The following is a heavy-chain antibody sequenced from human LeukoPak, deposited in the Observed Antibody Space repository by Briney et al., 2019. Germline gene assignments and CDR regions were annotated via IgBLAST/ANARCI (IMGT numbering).Heavy chain of an antibody. Sequence: ASVKVSCKASGYTFTDYYMHWVRQAPGQGLEWMGWINSNSGGTNYAQKFQGRVTMTRDTSISTAYMELSSLRSDDTAVYYCARHLRWNYGMDVWGQGTTVTVSS. V-gene: IGHV1-2*02. J-gene: IGHJ6*02. CDR3: ARHLRWNYGMDV. D-gene: IGHD5/OR15-5a*01. CDR1: GYTFTDYY. CDR2: INSNSGGT.